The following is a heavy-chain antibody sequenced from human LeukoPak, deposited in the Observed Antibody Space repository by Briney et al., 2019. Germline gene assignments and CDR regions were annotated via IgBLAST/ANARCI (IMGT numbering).Heavy chain of an antibody. D-gene: IGHD3-22*01. CDR2: ISAYNGNT. Sequence: ASVKVSCKASGYTFTSYGISWVRQAPGQGLEWMGCISAYNGNTHYAQKLQGRVTMTTDTSTSTVYMELRSLRSDDTAVYYCARGSPPRRNYDSRGYYSYYFDYWGQGTLVTVSS. CDR1: GYTFTSYG. CDR3: ARGSPPRRNYDSRGYYSYYFDY. V-gene: IGHV1-18*01. J-gene: IGHJ4*02.